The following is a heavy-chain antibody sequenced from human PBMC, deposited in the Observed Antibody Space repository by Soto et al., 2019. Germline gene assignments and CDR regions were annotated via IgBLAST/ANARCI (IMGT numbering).Heavy chain of an antibody. Sequence: ASVQGSCQASGYTFTSYGISWVRQAPGQGLEWMGWISAYNGNTNYAQKLQGRVTMTTDTSTSTAYMELRSLRSDDTAVYYCAREPSGGWLRLDYWGQGTLVTVSS. CDR1: GYTFTSYG. D-gene: IGHD5-12*01. V-gene: IGHV1-18*01. CDR3: AREPSGGWLRLDY. J-gene: IGHJ4*02. CDR2: ISAYNGNT.